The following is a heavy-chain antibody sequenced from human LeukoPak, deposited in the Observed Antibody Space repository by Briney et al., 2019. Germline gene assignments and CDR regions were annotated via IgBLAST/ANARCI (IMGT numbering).Heavy chain of an antibody. V-gene: IGHV1-2*02. CDR3: ARTTVTTGPPLEYFQH. Sequence: ASVKVSCKASGYTFTGYYMHWVRHSPGQGLEWMGWINPNSGGTNYAQKLQGRVTMTTDTSTSTAYMELRSLRSDDTAVYYCARTTVTTGPPLEYFQHWGQGTLVTVSS. CDR1: GYTFTGYY. J-gene: IGHJ1*01. CDR2: INPNSGGT. D-gene: IGHD4-17*01.